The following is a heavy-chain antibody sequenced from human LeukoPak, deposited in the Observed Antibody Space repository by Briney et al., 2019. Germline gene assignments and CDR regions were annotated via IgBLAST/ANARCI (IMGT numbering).Heavy chain of an antibody. V-gene: IGHV3-23*01. CDR2: ISGSGGST. CDR3: AKDTIAAAGTRWFDP. Sequence: PGGSLRLSCAASGFTFSSYAMSWVRQAPGTGLAWVSAISGSGGSTYYADSVKGRFTISRDNSKNTLYLQMNSLRAEGTAVYYCAKDTIAAAGTRWFDPWGQGTLVTVSS. CDR1: GFTFSSYA. J-gene: IGHJ5*02. D-gene: IGHD6-13*01.